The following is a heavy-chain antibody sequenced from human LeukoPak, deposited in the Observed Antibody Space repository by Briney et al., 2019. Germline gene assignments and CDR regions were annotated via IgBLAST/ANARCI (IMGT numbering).Heavy chain of an antibody. CDR2: ISPFNGKT. J-gene: IGHJ4*02. Sequence: ASVKVSCKASGYTFITSGITWVRQAPVHGLKWMGWISPFNGKTRFAEEFQDRLTMTTDTPTRTAYMVLRSLRSDDTAVYYCARALVGVASDLDYWGQGTLVTVSS. CDR1: GYTFITSG. D-gene: IGHD3-10*01. CDR3: ARALVGVASDLDY. V-gene: IGHV1-18*01.